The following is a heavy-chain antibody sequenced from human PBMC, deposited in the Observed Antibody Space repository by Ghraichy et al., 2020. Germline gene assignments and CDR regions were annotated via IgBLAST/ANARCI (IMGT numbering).Heavy chain of an antibody. Sequence: ASVKVSCKASGYTFTSHGISWVRQAPGQGLEWKGWISTFNGKANYAQKVQGSVTMTTDTSTSTAYLELGSLRSDDTAVYYCARHANSGWYFDLWGRGTQVTVSS. CDR3: ARHANSGWYFDL. CDR2: ISTFNGKA. CDR1: GYTFTSHG. D-gene: IGHD4/OR15-4a*01. J-gene: IGHJ2*01. V-gene: IGHV1-18*01.